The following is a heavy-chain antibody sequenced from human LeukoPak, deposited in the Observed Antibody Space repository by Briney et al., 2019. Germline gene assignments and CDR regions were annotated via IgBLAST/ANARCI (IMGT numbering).Heavy chain of an antibody. CDR2: IIPIFGTA. Sequence: SVKVSCKASGGTFTSYAISWVRQAPGQGLEWMGGIIPIFGTANYAQKFQGRVTITADESTSTAYMELSSLRSEDTAVYYCARDAAAAGTDDAFDIWGQGTMVTVSS. J-gene: IGHJ3*02. CDR1: GGTFTSYA. V-gene: IGHV1-69*13. D-gene: IGHD6-13*01. CDR3: ARDAAAAGTDDAFDI.